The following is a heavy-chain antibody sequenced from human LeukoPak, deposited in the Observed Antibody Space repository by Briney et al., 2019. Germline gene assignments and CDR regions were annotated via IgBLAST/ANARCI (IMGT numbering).Heavy chain of an antibody. CDR2: IYHSGST. D-gene: IGHD2-2*01. CDR1: GGSISSGGYY. V-gene: IGHV4-30-2*01. J-gene: IGHJ6*03. CDR3: ARDSAVRDYYYMDV. Sequence: KPSETLSLTCTVSGGSISSGGYYWSWIRQPPGKGLEWIGYIYHSGSTYYNPSLKSRVTISVDRSKNQFSLKLSSVTAADTAVYYCARDSAVRDYYYMDVWGKGTTVTVSS.